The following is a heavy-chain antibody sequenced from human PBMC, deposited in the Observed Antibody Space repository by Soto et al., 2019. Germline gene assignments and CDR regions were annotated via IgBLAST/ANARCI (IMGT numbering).Heavy chain of an antibody. Sequence: GGSLRLSCVASEFIFSSYRMHWVRQAPGKGLEWVSSISSSSNNINYVDSVKGRFTISRDNSKNTLYLQMNSLRVEDTAVYYCARDPRKTSVTTSIDHWGQGTQVTVSS. V-gene: IGHV3-21*01. D-gene: IGHD4-17*01. CDR3: ARDPRKTSVTTSIDH. J-gene: IGHJ4*02. CDR2: ISSSSNNI. CDR1: EFIFSSYR.